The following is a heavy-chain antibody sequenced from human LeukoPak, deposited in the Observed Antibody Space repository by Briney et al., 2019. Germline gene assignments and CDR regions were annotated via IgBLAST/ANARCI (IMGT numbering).Heavy chain of an antibody. V-gene: IGHV3-21*01. Sequence: PGGSLRLSCAASAFTFSSYAMNWVRQAPGKGLEWVSSIDSNTGSIYYADSVKGRFTLSRDNARNSLFLQVNSLTAEDTAVYYCARVRSTGWEFEYWGRGTLVTVSS. CDR2: IDSNTGSI. CDR1: AFTFSSYA. CDR3: ARVRSTGWEFEY. J-gene: IGHJ4*02. D-gene: IGHD6-19*01.